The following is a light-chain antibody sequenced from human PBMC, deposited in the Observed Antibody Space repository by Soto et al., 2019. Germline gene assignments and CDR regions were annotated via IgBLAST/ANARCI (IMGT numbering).Light chain of an antibody. V-gene: IGLV1-44*01. CDR2: TNN. J-gene: IGLJ3*02. CDR3: AAWDDSLNGFWV. CDR1: SSNIGSNT. Sequence: QSVLTQPPSASGTPGQRVIISCSGTSSNIGSNTVNWYQQLPGTAPKLLIYTNNQRPSGVPDRFSGSKSGTSVSLAISGLQSEDEADYYCAAWDDSLNGFWVFGGGTKLTVL.